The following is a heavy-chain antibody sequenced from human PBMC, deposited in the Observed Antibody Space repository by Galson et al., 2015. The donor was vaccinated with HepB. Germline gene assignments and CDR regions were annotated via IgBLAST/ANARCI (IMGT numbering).Heavy chain of an antibody. Sequence: SVKVSCKASGYTFTSYYMHWVRQAPGQGLEWMGIINPSGGSTSYAQKFQGRVTMTRDTSTSTVYMELSSLRSEDTAVYYCARGGIAAAGFYWYFDLWGRGTLVTVSS. J-gene: IGHJ2*01. D-gene: IGHD6-13*01. CDR1: GYTFTSYY. CDR2: INPSGGST. CDR3: ARGGIAAAGFYWYFDL. V-gene: IGHV1-46*03.